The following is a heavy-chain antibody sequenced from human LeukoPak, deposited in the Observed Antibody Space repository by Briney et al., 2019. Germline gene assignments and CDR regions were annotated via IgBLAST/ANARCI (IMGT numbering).Heavy chain of an antibody. CDR1: GFTFSSYG. V-gene: IGHV3-33*01. J-gene: IGHJ4*02. CDR2: IWYDGSNK. Sequence: SGGSLRLSCAASGFTFSSYGMHWVRQAPGKGLEWVAVIWYDGSNKYYADSVKGRFTISRDNSKNTLYLQMNSLRAEDTAVYYCVWFGELSYFDYWGQGTLVTVSS. CDR3: VWFGELSYFDY. D-gene: IGHD3-10*01.